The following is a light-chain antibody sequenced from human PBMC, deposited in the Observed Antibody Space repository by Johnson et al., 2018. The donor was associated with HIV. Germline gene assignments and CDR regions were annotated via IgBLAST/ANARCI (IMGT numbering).Light chain of an antibody. CDR1: SSNIGNNY. Sequence: QSVFTQPPSVSAAPGQKVTISCSGSSSNIGNNYVSWYQHLPGTAPKLLIYEDNKRTSGIPDRFSGPKSGTSATLVITGLPTGDEADYYCGTWDSSLSQGVFGTGTKVTVL. V-gene: IGLV1-51*02. CDR2: EDN. J-gene: IGLJ1*01. CDR3: GTWDSSLSQGV.